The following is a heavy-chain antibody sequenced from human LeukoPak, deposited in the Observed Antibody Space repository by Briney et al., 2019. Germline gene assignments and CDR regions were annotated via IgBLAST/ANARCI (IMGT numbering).Heavy chain of an antibody. CDR1: GGSISSSSYY. Sequence: SETLSLTCTVSGGSISSSSYYWGWIRQPPGKGLEWIGSIYYSGSTYYNPSLKSRVTISVDTSKNQFSLKLSSVTAADTAVYYCAGWFTMIAFGGGRYYFDYWGQGTLVTVSS. CDR3: AGWFTMIAFGGGRYYFDY. J-gene: IGHJ4*02. V-gene: IGHV4-39*07. D-gene: IGHD3-16*01. CDR2: IYYSGST.